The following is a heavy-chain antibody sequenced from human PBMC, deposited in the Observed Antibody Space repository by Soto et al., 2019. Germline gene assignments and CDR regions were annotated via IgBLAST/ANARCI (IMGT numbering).Heavy chain of an antibody. V-gene: IGHV3-30*18. Sequence: GGSLRLSCAASGFTFSSYGMHWVRQAPGKGLELVAVISYDGSNKYYADSVKGRFTISRDNSKNTLYLQMNSLRAEDTAGYYCAKGEYSGYDWSYYYYMDVWGKGTTVTVSS. CDR3: AKGEYSGYDWSYYYYMDV. CDR2: ISYDGSNK. J-gene: IGHJ6*03. D-gene: IGHD5-12*01. CDR1: GFTFSSYG.